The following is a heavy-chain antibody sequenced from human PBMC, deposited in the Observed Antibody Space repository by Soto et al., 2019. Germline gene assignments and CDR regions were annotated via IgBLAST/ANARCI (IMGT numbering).Heavy chain of an antibody. Sequence: GGSLRLSCAASGFTFSSYAMSWVRQAPGKGLEWVSAISGSGGSTYYADSVKGRFTISRDNSKNTLYLQMNSLRAEDTAVYYCAKALGYCSGGSCYFWGFYYYGMDVWGQGTTVTVSS. CDR1: GFTFSSYA. V-gene: IGHV3-23*01. D-gene: IGHD2-15*01. CDR3: AKALGYCSGGSCYFWGFYYYGMDV. J-gene: IGHJ6*02. CDR2: ISGSGGST.